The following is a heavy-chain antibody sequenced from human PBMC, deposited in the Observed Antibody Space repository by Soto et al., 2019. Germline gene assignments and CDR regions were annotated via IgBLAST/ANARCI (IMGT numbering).Heavy chain of an antibody. V-gene: IGHV3-53*01. CDR2: IYSGGNT. CDR3: ARDPTGIAASGAGG. Sequence: SGGSLRLSCAASGFTVSNNYMRWVRQAPGKGLEWVSLIYSGGNTHYADSVKGRFTISRDDSKNTLYLQMNSLRVEDTAVYYCARDPTGIAASGAGGWGQGTLVTVSS. J-gene: IGHJ4*02. CDR1: GFTVSNNY. D-gene: IGHD6-13*01.